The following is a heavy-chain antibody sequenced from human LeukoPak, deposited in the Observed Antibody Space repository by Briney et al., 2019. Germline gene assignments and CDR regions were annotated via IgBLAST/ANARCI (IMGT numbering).Heavy chain of an antibody. CDR2: ISNNGGST. V-gene: IGHV3-64*02. CDR3: ARVGNSGAFDI. J-gene: IGHJ3*02. CDR1: GLTFRKYA. Sequence: PGGSLRLSCAASGLTFRKYAMHWVRQAPGKGLEYVSAISNNGGSTFYADSVQGRFTISRDNSKNTLYLQMDSLKVEDMAVYYCARVGNSGAFDIWGRGTVVIVSS. D-gene: IGHD5-24*01.